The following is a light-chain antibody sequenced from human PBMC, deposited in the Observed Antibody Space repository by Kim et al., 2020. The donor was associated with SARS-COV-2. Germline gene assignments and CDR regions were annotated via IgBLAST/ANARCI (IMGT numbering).Light chain of an antibody. V-gene: IGKV3-15*01. Sequence: EVVMTQSPGTLSIFLGETATLSCRASQSVINNLAWYQQKPGQAPRLLIYGASTRATGVPARFSGSGSGTEFTLTISSLQSEDFAVYYCQQYDEWPPATFGGGTKLEIK. J-gene: IGKJ4*01. CDR2: GAS. CDR1: QSVINN. CDR3: QQYDEWPPAT.